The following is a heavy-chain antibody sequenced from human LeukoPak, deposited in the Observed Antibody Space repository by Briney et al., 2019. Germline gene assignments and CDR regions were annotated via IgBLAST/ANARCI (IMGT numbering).Heavy chain of an antibody. V-gene: IGHV1-69*08. CDR2: ITPVIETA. CDR3: ARVNLRGSNYNWFDP. J-gene: IGHJ5*02. D-gene: IGHD3-10*01. CDR1: GGTFLSHI. Sequence: ASVKVSCKASGGTFLSHIFSWVRQAPGHGLEWIGKITPVIETAKYAQTFQGRVSIYTDKDTTTVYMDLSGLRPDDTADYYCARVNLRGSNYNWFDPWGQGTRVIVSS.